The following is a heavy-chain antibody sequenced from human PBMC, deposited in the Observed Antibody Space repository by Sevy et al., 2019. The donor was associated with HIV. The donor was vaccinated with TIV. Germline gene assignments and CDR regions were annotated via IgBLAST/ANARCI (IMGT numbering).Heavy chain of an antibody. D-gene: IGHD3-10*01. CDR1: GFTFSSYG. J-gene: IGHJ4*02. Sequence: GGSLRLSCAASGFTFSSYGMHWVRQAPDKGLEWVAVIWYDGTNKYYADSVKGRFTISRDNSKNTLYLQMSSLRTEDTVVYYCARDKLPPVMVTMVRGALSYFFDYWGQGTLVTVSS. V-gene: IGHV3-33*01. CDR2: IWYDGTNK. CDR3: ARDKLPPVMVTMVRGALSYFFDY.